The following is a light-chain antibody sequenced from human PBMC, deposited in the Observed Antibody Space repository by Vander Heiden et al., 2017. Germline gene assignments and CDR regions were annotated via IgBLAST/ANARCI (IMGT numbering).Light chain of an antibody. V-gene: IGKV1-27*01. CDR2: AAS. Sequence: IQMTQSPSSLYASVGDRVTIACRASQGIRNYVAWYQQKPGKVPTLVIYAASTLQSGVPSRFSGSGYGTDFTLTISSLQPEDVATYYCQKYDGDPTWTFGQGTKVEIK. CDR1: QGIRNY. J-gene: IGKJ1*01. CDR3: QKYDGDPTWT.